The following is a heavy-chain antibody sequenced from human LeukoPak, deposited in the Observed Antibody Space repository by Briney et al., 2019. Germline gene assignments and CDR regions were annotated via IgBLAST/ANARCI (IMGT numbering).Heavy chain of an antibody. CDR1: GFTFSSYS. V-gene: IGHV3-48*04. Sequence: PGGSLRLSCAASGFTFSSYSMNWVRQAPGKGLEWVSYISSSSSTIYYADSVKGRFTISRDNAKNSLYLQMNSLRAEDTAVYYCARDRRGYGFDYWGQGTLVTVSS. D-gene: IGHD3-22*01. J-gene: IGHJ4*02. CDR2: ISSSSSTI. CDR3: ARDRRGYGFDY.